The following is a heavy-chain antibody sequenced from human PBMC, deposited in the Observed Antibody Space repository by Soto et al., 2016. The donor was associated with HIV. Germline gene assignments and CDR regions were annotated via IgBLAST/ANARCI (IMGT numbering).Heavy chain of an antibody. Sequence: VQLVESGGGVVQPGRSLRLSCAASGFTFSSYGMHWVRQAPGKGLEWVAVIWYDGSNKYYADSVKGRFTISRDNSKNTLYLQMNSLRAEDTAVYYCARDPTYGGNVRGDAFDIWARDNGHRLF. J-gene: IGHJ3*02. CDR2: IWYDGSNK. V-gene: IGHV3-33*01. CDR3: ARDPTYGGNVRGDAFDI. CDR1: GFTFSSYG. D-gene: IGHD2-15*01.